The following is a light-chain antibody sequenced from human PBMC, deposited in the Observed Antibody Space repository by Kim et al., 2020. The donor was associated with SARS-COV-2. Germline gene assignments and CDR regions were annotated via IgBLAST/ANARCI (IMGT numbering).Light chain of an antibody. J-gene: IGLJ1*01. Sequence: PGETGRITCGGKNIGSKSVPWYQQKPGQAPLLVIYYDSDRPSGSPERFSGSNSGNTATLTISRVEAGDEADYYCQVWDSRSDSYVFGTGTKVTVL. V-gene: IGLV3-21*04. CDR2: YDS. CDR3: QVWDSRSDSYV. CDR1: NIGSKS.